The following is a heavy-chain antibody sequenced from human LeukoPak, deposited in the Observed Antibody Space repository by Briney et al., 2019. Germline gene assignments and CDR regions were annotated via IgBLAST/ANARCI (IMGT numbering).Heavy chain of an antibody. CDR1: GGSISSYY. CDR3: ARLWFGGNVDY. J-gene: IGHJ4*02. CDR2: IYYSGST. Sequence: PSETLSLTCTVSGGSISSYYWSWIRQPPGKGLEWIGYIYYSGSTNYNPSLKSRVTISVDTSKNQFSLKLSSVTAADTAVYYCARLWFGGNVDYWGQGTLVTVSS. V-gene: IGHV4-59*08. D-gene: IGHD4-23*01.